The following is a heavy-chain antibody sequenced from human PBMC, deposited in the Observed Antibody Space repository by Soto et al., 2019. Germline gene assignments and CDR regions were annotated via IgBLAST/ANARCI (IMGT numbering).Heavy chain of an antibody. V-gene: IGHV3-30*18. J-gene: IGHJ6*02. Sequence: RRLSCAASGFTFSSYGMHWVRQAPGKGLEWVAVISYDGSNKYYADSVKGRFTISRDNSKNTLYLQMNSLRAEDTAVYYCAKDLSSTVTTYSYYYGMDVWGQGTTVTVSS. CDR2: ISYDGSNK. D-gene: IGHD4-17*01. CDR3: AKDLSSTVTTYSYYYGMDV. CDR1: GFTFSSYG.